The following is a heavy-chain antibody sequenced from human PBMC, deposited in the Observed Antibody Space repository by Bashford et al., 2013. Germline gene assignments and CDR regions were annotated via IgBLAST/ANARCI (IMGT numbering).Heavy chain of an antibody. Sequence: VRQAPGKGLEWVSAIGGSGHSTYYVDSVRGRFTISRDNSKNTLYLQMHSLRAEDTAVYYCAKGGHPYCGGDCYYDYWGQGTLVTVSS. V-gene: IGHV3-23*01. CDR3: AKGGHPYCGGDCYYDY. CDR2: IGGSGHST. D-gene: IGHD2-21*02. J-gene: IGHJ4*02.